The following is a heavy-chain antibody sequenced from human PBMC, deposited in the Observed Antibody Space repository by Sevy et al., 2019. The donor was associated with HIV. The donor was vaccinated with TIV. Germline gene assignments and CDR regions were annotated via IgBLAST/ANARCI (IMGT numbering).Heavy chain of an antibody. CDR1: GYTFTDYY. V-gene: IGHV1-2*02. CDR3: ARGVAKVTGCPGDY. D-gene: IGHD3-9*01. Sequence: VSVKVSCKASGYTFTDYYIHWVRQAPGQGLELVGWINPNSGGTNYAQKFQGRVTMTRDTSISTAYMELSRLRSDDTAVYFCARGVAKVTGCPGDYWGQGTLVTVSS. CDR2: INPNSGGT. J-gene: IGHJ4*02.